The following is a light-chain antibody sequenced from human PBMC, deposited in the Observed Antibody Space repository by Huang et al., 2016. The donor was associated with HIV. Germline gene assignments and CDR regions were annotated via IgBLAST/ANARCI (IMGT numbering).Light chain of an antibody. CDR3: QQYNNWPRT. CDR2: GAS. CDR1: QSVSSN. V-gene: IGKV3-15*01. J-gene: IGKJ1*01. Sequence: EIVMTQSPATLSVSPGERATLSCRASQSVSSNLAGYQLKPGQAPRRLIYGASTRATGIPARFSGSGSGTEFSLTISSLQSEDFAVYYCQQYNNWPRTFGQGTKVEIK.